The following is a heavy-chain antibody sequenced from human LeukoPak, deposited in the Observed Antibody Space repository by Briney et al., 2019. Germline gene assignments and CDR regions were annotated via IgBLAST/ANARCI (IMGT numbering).Heavy chain of an antibody. CDR1: GFTFSSYA. J-gene: IGHJ4*02. Sequence: PGGSLRLSCAASGFTFSSYAMSWVRQAPGKGLEWVSAISGSGGSTYYADSVKGRFTISRDNAKNSLYLQMNGLRAEDTAVYYCARDSRQQLPHWGQGTLVTVSS. CDR2: ISGSGGST. CDR3: ARDSRQQLPH. V-gene: IGHV3-23*01. D-gene: IGHD6-13*01.